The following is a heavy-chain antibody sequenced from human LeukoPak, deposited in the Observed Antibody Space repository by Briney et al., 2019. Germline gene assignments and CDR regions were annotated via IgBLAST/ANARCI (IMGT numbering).Heavy chain of an antibody. V-gene: IGHV3-20*04. CDR2: INWNGGST. J-gene: IGHJ4*02. CDR1: GFTFDDYG. Sequence: PGGSLRLSCAASGFTFDDYGMSGVRQAPGKGLEWVSGINWNGGSTGYADSVKGRFTISRDNAKNSLYLQMNSLRAEDTALYYCASWRWELLRGLDYWGQGTLVTVSS. CDR3: ASWRWELLRGLDY. D-gene: IGHD1-26*01.